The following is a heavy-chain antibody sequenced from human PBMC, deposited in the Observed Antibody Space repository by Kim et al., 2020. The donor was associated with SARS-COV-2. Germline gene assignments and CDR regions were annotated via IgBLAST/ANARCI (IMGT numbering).Heavy chain of an antibody. CDR1: GFTFSSYG. J-gene: IGHJ6*02. V-gene: IGHV3-33*01. CDR3: ARGSVIPNSHYYGMDV. Sequence: GGSLRLSCAASGFTFSSYGMHWVRQAPGKGLEWVAVIWYDGSNKYYADSVKGRFTISRDNSKNTLYLQMNSLRAEDTAVYYCARGSVIPNSHYYGMDVWGQGTTVTVSS. D-gene: IGHD1-7*01. CDR2: IWYDGSNK.